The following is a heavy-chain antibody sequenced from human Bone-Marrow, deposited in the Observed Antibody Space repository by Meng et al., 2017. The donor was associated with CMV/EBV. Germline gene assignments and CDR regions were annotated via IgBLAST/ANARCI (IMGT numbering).Heavy chain of an antibody. V-gene: IGHV4-34*01. Sequence: GSLRLSCAVYGGSFSGYYWSWIRQPPGKGLEWIGEINHSGSTNYNPSLKSRVTISVDTSKNQFSLKLSSVTAADTAVYYCARRGASIVVVPAARQRGYYYGMDVWGQGTTVTFSS. CDR2: INHSGST. CDR1: GGSFSGYY. D-gene: IGHD2-2*01. CDR3: ARRGASIVVVPAARQRGYYYGMDV. J-gene: IGHJ6*02.